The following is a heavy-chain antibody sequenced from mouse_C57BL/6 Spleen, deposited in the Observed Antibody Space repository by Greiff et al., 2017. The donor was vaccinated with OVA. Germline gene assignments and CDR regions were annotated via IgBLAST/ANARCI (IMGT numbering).Heavy chain of an antibody. D-gene: IGHD2-5*01. CDR1: GYTFTSYW. CDR3: ARKSNYEGDD. V-gene: IGHV1-50*01. CDR2: IYPSDGYT. Sequence: QVQLQQPGAELVKPGASVKLSCKASGYTFTSYWMQWVKQRPGQGLEWIGEIYPSDGYTNYNQKFKGKATLTVDTSSSTAYMQLSSLTSEDSAVYDCARKSNYEGDDWGKGTTLTVSS. J-gene: IGHJ2*01.